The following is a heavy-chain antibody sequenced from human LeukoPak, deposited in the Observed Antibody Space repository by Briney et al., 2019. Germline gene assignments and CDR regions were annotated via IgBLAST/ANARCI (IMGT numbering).Heavy chain of an antibody. CDR1: GFRFSNYW. CDR2: IKQDGSEK. Sequence: GGSLRLSCAASGFRFSNYWMSWVRQAPGKGLEGVANIKQDGSEKDYVDSMKGRFTISRDNAKNSVYLQVNSLRAEDTAVYYCARIGYSSSSFDYWGQGTLVTVSS. D-gene: IGHD6-13*01. CDR3: ARIGYSSSSFDY. V-gene: IGHV3-7*01. J-gene: IGHJ4*02.